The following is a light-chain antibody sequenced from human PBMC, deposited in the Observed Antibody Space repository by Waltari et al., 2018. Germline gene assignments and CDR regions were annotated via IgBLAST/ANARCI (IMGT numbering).Light chain of an antibody. J-gene: IGLJ2*01. CDR3: QSFDSRLSDGVV. CDR2: GNN. Sequence: QSVLTQPPSVSGTPGQRVTISCTGSSSNLGEGHHVHWSQKIPGTAPNLLIFGNNNRPSGVPDRFSGSKSGTSASLAITGLQAEDEGDYYCQSFDSRLSDGVVFGGGTKVTVL. CDR1: SSNLGEGHH. V-gene: IGLV1-40*01.